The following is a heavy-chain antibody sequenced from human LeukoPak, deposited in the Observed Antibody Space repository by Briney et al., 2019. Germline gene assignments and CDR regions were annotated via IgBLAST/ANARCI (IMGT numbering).Heavy chain of an antibody. CDR3: ATNYGSGSYYLFDY. Sequence: PSETLSLTCAVYGGSFSGYYWSWIRQPPGKGLEWIGEINHSGSTNYNPSLKSRVTISVDTSKNQFSLKLSSVTAADTAVYYCATNYGSGSYYLFDYWGQGTLVTVAS. CDR1: GGSFSGYY. J-gene: IGHJ4*02. V-gene: IGHV4-34*01. D-gene: IGHD3-10*01. CDR2: INHSGST.